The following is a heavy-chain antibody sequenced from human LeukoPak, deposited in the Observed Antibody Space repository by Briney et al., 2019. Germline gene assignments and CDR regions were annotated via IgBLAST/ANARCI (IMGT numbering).Heavy chain of an antibody. J-gene: IGHJ4*02. CDR3: AGEGDLTYFDY. D-gene: IGHD2-21*02. CDR1: GFTFSSYA. CDR2: IKQDGSEK. Sequence: PGGSLRLSCAASGFTFSSYAMSWVRQAPGKGLEWVANIKQDGSEKYYVDSVKGRFTISRDNAKNSLYLQMNSLRAEDTAVYYCAGEGDLTYFDYWGQGTLVTVSS. V-gene: IGHV3-7*01.